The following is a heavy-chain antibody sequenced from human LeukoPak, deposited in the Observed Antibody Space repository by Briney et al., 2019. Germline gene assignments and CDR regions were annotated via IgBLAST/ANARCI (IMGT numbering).Heavy chain of an antibody. Sequence: GGSLRLSCEASTFTFTPGWMSWVRQARGRGLEWVAMIKRDGDEKYYVDSVKGRFTISRHNAKKSLYLQMDSLRDEDTAVYYCASLDTAHPSGVYWGQGTLVTVSS. CDR3: ASLDTAHPSGVY. CDR2: IKRDGDEK. D-gene: IGHD5-18*01. J-gene: IGHJ4*02. CDR1: TFTFTPGW. V-gene: IGHV3-7*01.